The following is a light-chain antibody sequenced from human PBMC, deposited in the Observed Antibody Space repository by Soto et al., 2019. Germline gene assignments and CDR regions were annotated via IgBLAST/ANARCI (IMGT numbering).Light chain of an antibody. V-gene: IGLV2-23*01. CDR2: ECT. CDR3: SSYAGSSARVV. Sequence: QSALTQPASVSGYPGQSITISCTRSSTDFENYNLVSWYQHCPDKAPKLLIYECTKRPSEISDRFSGSESDTTASLIISGLQPEDEADYYCSSYAGSSARVVFGGGTKLTVL. CDR1: STDFENYNL. J-gene: IGLJ2*01.